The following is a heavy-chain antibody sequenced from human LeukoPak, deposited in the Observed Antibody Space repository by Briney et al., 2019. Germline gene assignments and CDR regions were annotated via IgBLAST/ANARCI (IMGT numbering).Heavy chain of an antibody. V-gene: IGHV4-61*05. D-gene: IGHD4-17*01. CDR2: TFYSGST. J-gene: IGHJ4*02. CDR3: ARTLTRGLYGDQRGGYFDY. CDR1: GGSTGIIIYT. Sequence: SETLSLTCTVSGGSTGIIIYTGGGIAKPQGKGLRWIGNTFYSGSTNYNPSLKSRVTISVDTSKNQFSLKLSSVTAADTAVYYCARTLTRGLYGDQRGGYFDYWGQGTLVTVSS.